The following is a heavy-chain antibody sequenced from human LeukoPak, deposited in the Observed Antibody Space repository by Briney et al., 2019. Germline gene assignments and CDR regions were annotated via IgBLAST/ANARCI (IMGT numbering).Heavy chain of an antibody. CDR2: IFRTGNI. J-gene: IGHJ3*01. CDR3: AGLSDDSGGPSPLAFDV. CDR1: GFTVSATY. V-gene: IGHV3-66*04. D-gene: IGHD3-22*01. Sequence: GGSLRLSCAASGFTVSATYIGWVRQAPGKGLDWVSVIFRTGNIFYADSVRGRFSISRDNSKNTLSLQMSSLRAEDTAVYFCAGLSDDSGGPSPLAFDVWGQGTMVTVAS.